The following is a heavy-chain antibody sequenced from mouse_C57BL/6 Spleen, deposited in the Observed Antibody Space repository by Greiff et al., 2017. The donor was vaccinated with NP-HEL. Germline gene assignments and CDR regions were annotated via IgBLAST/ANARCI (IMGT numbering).Heavy chain of an antibody. CDR2: ISYDGSN. J-gene: IGHJ3*01. CDR1: GYSITSGYY. Sequence: ESGPGLVKPSQSLSLTCSVTGYSITSGYYWNWIRQFPGNKLEWMGYISYDGSNNYNPSLKNRISITRDTSKNQFFLKLNSVTTEDTATYYCARDYYGSSSWFAYWGQGTLVTVSA. V-gene: IGHV3-6*01. CDR3: ARDYYGSSSWFAY. D-gene: IGHD1-1*01.